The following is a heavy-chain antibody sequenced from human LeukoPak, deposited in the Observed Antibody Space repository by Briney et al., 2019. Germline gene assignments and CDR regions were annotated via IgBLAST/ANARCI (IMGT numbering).Heavy chain of an antibody. J-gene: IGHJ5*02. D-gene: IGHD2-15*01. CDR1: GGSISSSGYY. Sequence: PSETLSLTCTVSGGSISSSGYYWSWIRQLPGKGLEWIGYTNYSGTTYYNPSLKSRVTISADTSTNQFSLKLSSVTAADTAVYYCAKDSNEGIDWFDPWGPGTQVIVSS. CDR2: TNYSGTT. CDR3: AKDSNEGIDWFDP. V-gene: IGHV4-31*03.